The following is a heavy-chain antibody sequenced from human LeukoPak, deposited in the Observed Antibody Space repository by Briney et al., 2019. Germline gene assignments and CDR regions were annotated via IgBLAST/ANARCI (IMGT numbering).Heavy chain of an antibody. CDR1: GFTFSKYW. J-gene: IGHJ4*02. V-gene: IGHV3-7*01. CDR3: QFFES. CDR2: IREDGGQT. Sequence: AGSLRLSCAASGFTFSKYWMTWVRPAPGKGLEWVANIREDGGQTYYVDSVKSRFTISRDNTRNSLYLQLNSLRVDDTAVYYCQFFESWGQGTLVTVSS.